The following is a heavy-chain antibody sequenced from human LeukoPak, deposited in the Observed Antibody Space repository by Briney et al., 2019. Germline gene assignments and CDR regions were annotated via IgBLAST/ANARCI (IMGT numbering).Heavy chain of an antibody. CDR2: IYSSGST. Sequence: SETLSLTCTVSGGSISSYYWSWIRQPAGKGLEWIGRIYSSGSTNYNPSLKSRVTMSVDTSKNQLFLKLSSVTAADTAVYYCAGYVPHDYYFDFWGQGTLVTVSS. D-gene: IGHD2-21*02. CDR1: GGSISSYY. CDR3: AGYVPHDYYFDF. V-gene: IGHV4-4*07. J-gene: IGHJ4*02.